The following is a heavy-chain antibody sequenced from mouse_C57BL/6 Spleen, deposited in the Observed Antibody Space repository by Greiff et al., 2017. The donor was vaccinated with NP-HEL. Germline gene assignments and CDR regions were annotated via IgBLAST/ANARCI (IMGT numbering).Heavy chain of an antibody. CDR2: IYPGNSDT. V-gene: IGHV1-5*01. D-gene: IGHD2-4*01. CDR3: TWIYYDYDVGFAY. J-gene: IGHJ3*01. Sequence: SGTVLARPGASVKMSCKTSGYTFTSYWMHWVKQRPGQGLEWIGAIYPGNSDTSYNQKFKGKAKLTAVTSASTAYMELSSLTNEDSAVYYCTWIYYDYDVGFAYWGQGTLVTVSA. CDR1: GYTFTSYW.